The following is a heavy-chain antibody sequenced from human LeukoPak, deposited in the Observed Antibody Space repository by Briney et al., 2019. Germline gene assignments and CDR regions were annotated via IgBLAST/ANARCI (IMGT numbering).Heavy chain of an antibody. CDR3: ARGPVNSVRSLHFYYYMDV. Sequence: PGASLKLSCKASGYIFSNYEMNWVRQAPGQGLEWLSYINHNGNTTYYSDSVKGRFTVSRDTAKNTLYLQMSSLSVEDTATYYCARGPVNSVRSLHFYYYMDVWGKGTTVTISS. V-gene: IGHV3-48*03. D-gene: IGHD3-10*01. CDR1: GYIFSNYE. CDR2: INHNGNTT. J-gene: IGHJ6*03.